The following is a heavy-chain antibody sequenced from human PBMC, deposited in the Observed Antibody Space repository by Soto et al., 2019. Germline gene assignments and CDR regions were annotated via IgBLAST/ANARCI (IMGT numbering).Heavy chain of an antibody. CDR1: GFTFSSYG. CDR3: ARKKRDRGYSHGCDY. V-gene: IGHV3-30*03. CDR2: ISYDGSNK. J-gene: IGHJ4*02. D-gene: IGHD5-18*01. Sequence: GGSLRLSCAASGFTFSSYGMHWVRQAPGKGLEWVAVISYDGSNKYYADSVKGRFTISRDNSKNTLYLQMNSLRAEDTAVYYCARKKRDRGYSHGCDYWGQGTLVTVSS.